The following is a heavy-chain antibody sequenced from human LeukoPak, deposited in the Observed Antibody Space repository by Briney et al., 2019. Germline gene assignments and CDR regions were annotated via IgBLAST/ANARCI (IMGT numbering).Heavy chain of an antibody. CDR2: IYYGGST. Sequence: SETLSLTCTVSGGSISSYYWSWIRQPPGKGLEWIGYIYYGGSTNYNPSLKSRVTISVDTSKNQFSLKLSSVPAADTAVYYCARAFRDGYNLYYFDYWGQGTLVTVSS. D-gene: IGHD5-24*01. CDR3: ARAFRDGYNLYYFDY. CDR1: GGSISSYY. J-gene: IGHJ4*02. V-gene: IGHV4-59*01.